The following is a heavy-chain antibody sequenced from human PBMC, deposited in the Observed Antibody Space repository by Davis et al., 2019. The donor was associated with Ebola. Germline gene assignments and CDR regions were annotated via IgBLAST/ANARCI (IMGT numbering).Heavy chain of an antibody. CDR3: ARDRGGMDV. Sequence: GESLKISCAASGFTFSSYAMSWVRQAPGKGLEWVSYISSSGSTIYYADSVKGRFTISRDNAKNSLYLQMNSLRAEDTAVYYCARDRGGMDVWGQGTTVTVSS. CDR2: ISSSGSTI. J-gene: IGHJ6*02. D-gene: IGHD3-10*01. V-gene: IGHV3-48*03. CDR1: GFTFSSYA.